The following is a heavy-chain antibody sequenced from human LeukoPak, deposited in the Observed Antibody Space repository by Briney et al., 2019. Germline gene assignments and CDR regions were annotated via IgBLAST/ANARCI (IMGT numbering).Heavy chain of an antibody. V-gene: IGHV4-34*01. CDR1: GSSFSGYD. CDR2: INYSGSA. J-gene: IGHJ4*02. Sequence: PSETLSLTCAVYGSSFSGYDWSWIRQPPGKGLEWIGEINYSGSANYNESLKSRASVSVDKSKNQFSLRLTSVTAADTAVYYCARVSFGGVIVAQDYRGQGTLVTVSS. D-gene: IGHD3-16*02. CDR3: ARVSFGGVIVAQDY.